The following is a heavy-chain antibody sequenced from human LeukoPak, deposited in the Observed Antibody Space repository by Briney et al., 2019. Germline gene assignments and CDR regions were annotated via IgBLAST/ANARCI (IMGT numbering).Heavy chain of an antibody. D-gene: IGHD3-10*01. CDR1: GFTFSSYW. J-gene: IGHJ6*02. CDR3: ARAIWFGELYYYGMDV. CDR2: IKQDGSEK. V-gene: IGHV3-7*04. Sequence: GGSLRLSCAASGFTFSSYWMSWVRQAPGKGLEWVANIKQDGSEKYYVDSVKGRFTISRDNAKNSLYLQMNSLRAEDTAVYYRARAIWFGELYYYGMDVWGQGTTVTVSS.